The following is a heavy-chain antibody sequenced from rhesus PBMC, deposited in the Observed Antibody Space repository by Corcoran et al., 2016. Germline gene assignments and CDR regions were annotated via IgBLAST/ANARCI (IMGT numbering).Heavy chain of an antibody. CDR3: ARQGPYSSRSLGCCSGIYCYAKPFDD. CDR2: IYGGSGST. V-gene: IGHV4-65*01. CDR1: GGSISSSNW. J-gene: IGHJ4*01. Sequence: QVQLQESGPGLVKPSETLSLTCAVSGGSISSSNWWSWIRQSPGKGLEWIGYIYGGSGSTSYNPSLKSRVTHSTDTSKNQLSLKVSSVTAAETSVYYCARQGPYSSRSLGCCSGIYCYAKPFDDWGQGVLVTVSS. D-gene: IGHD2-27*01.